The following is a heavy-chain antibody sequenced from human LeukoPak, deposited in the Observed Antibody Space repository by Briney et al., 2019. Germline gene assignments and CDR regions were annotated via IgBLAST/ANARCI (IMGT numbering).Heavy chain of an antibody. D-gene: IGHD2-2*01. CDR2: IRYDGTNK. V-gene: IGHV3-30*02. Sequence: PGGSLRLSCAASGFTFSSYGMHWVRQAPGKGLEWVAFIRYDGTNKYYADSVKGRFTISRDNSKNTLYLQMNSLRAEDTAVYYCAKDKAVVPAVIYAFDIWGQGTMVTVSS. CDR3: AKDKAVVPAVIYAFDI. CDR1: GFTFSSYG. J-gene: IGHJ3*02.